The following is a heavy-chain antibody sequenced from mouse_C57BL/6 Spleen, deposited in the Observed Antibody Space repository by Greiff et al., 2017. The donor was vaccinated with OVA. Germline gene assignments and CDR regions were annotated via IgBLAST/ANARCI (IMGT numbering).Heavy chain of an antibody. CDR1: GYTFTDYN. CDR2: INPNNGGT. Sequence: EVHLVESGPELVKPGASVKIPCKASGYTFTDYNMDWVKQSHGKSLEWIGDINPNNGGTIYNQKFKGKATLTVDKSSSTAYMELRSLTSEDTAVYYCARRYDYDGGWFAYWGQGTLVTVSA. J-gene: IGHJ3*01. D-gene: IGHD2-4*01. CDR3: ARRYDYDGGWFAY. V-gene: IGHV1-18*01.